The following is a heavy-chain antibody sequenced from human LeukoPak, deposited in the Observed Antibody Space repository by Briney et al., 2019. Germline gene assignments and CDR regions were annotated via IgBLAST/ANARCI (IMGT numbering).Heavy chain of an antibody. CDR2: IYSGGST. V-gene: IGHV3-53*01. D-gene: IGHD5-12*01. CDR1: GFTVSSNY. J-gene: IGHJ3*02. Sequence: GGSLRLSCAASGFTVSSNYMSWVRQAPGKGLEWVSVIYSGGSTYYADSVKGRFTISRDNSKNTLYLQMNSLRAEDRAVYYCARDTGYSGWADAFDIWGQGTMVTVSS. CDR3: ARDTGYSGWADAFDI.